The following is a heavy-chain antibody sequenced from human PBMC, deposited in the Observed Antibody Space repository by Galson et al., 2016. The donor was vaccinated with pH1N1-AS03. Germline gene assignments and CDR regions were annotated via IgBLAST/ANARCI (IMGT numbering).Heavy chain of an antibody. CDR1: GYTFTNYA. J-gene: IGHJ4*02. V-gene: IGHV1-3*01. CDR3: ARDRHPTGTLDY. D-gene: IGHD1-1*01. CDR2: IKADNTDT. Sequence: SVKVSCKDSGYTFTNYAVHWVRQAPGQRLEWMGWIKADNTDTKYSQKFQDRVTITRDTFATTAYMELSSLRSEDTAVYFCARDRHPTGTLDYWGQGTPVIVSS.